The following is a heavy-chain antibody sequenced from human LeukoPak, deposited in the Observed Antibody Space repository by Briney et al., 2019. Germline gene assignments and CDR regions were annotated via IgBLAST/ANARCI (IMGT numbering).Heavy chain of an antibody. CDR2: IKEDGSAK. J-gene: IGHJ4*02. V-gene: IGHV3-7*04. CDR3: ARDSPGYGGYSY. Sequence: GGSLRLSCTASGFTFSRYWMTWVRQAPGKGLEWVANIKEDGSAKYYVDSMKGRFTISRDNAKNSMYLQINSLRAEDTAVYYCARDSPGYGGYSYWGQGTLVTVSS. D-gene: IGHD5-12*01. CDR1: GFTFSRYW.